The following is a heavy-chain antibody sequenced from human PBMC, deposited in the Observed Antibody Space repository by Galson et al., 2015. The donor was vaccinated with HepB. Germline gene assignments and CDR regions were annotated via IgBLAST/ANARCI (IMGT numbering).Heavy chain of an antibody. CDR2: TYYRSQWYN. CDR1: GDSVSTNSAA. Sequence: CAISGDSVSTNSAAWNWIRQSPLRGLEWLGRTYYRSQWYNEYAQSVKSRLTINPDTSKNQFSLQLNSVTPEDTAVYYCARDYYCSSFACSFDYWGQGTLVTVSS. V-gene: IGHV6-1*01. D-gene: IGHD2-2*01. J-gene: IGHJ4*02. CDR3: ARDYYCSSFACSFDY.